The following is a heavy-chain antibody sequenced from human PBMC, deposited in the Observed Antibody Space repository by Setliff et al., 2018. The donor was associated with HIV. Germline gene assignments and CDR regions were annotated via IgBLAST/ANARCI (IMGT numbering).Heavy chain of an antibody. V-gene: IGHV3-74*01. CDR3: ARHSDWYGNDAFDI. CDR1: GFIFSNYW. CDR2: INSDGSSI. D-gene: IGHD6-19*01. J-gene: IGHJ3*02. Sequence: LGESLKISCAASGFIFSNYWMHWVRQAPGKGLVWVSRINSDGSSISYADSVKGRFTISRDNAKNTLYLQMNSLRGEDTAVYYCARHSDWYGNDAFDIWGQGTRVTVSS.